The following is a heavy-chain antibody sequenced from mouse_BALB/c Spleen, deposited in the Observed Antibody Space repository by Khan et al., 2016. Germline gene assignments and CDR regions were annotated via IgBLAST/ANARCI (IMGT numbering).Heavy chain of an antibody. D-gene: IGHD2-3*01. CDR2: IWGDGNT. CDR1: GFSLTGYG. J-gene: IGHJ1*01. Sequence: QVQLQQSGPGLVAPSQSLSITCTVSGFSLTGYGVIWVRQPPGKGLEWLGMIWGDGNTDYNSALKSRVSISKDNSKSQVFLKMNSLQTDDTARYXCARGGGYYGWYFDVWGAGTTVTVSS. CDR3: ARGGGYYGWYFDV. V-gene: IGHV2-6-7*01.